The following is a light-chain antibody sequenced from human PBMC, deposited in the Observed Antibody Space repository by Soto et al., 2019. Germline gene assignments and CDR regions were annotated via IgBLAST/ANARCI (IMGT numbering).Light chain of an antibody. CDR2: GTS. J-gene: IGKJ3*01. CDR1: QSVSSKY. Sequence: EIVLTQSPGTLSLSPGERATLSCRASQSVSSKYLAWYQQKPGQAPRVLIYGTSIRALGVPERFSGGGSGTDFTLTTTRLEPEDFAVYYCQQYGSSLFTFRPGTKVDIX. CDR3: QQYGSSLFT. V-gene: IGKV3-20*01.